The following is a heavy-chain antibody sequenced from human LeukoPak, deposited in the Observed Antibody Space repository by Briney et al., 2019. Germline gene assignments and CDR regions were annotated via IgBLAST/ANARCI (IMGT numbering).Heavy chain of an antibody. Sequence: SVKVSCKASGFTFTSSAVQWVRPARGQRLEWIGWIVVGSGNTNYAQKFQERVTITRDMSTSTAYMELSSLRSEDTAVYYCAAGSSGWYSDAFDIWGQGTMVTVSS. J-gene: IGHJ3*02. V-gene: IGHV1-58*01. CDR2: IVVGSGNT. D-gene: IGHD6-19*01. CDR3: AAGSSGWYSDAFDI. CDR1: GFTFTSSA.